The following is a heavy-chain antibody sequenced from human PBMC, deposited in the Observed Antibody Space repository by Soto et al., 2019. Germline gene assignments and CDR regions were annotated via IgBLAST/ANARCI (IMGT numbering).Heavy chain of an antibody. CDR2: VCYRGTT. V-gene: IGHV4-39*01. D-gene: IGHD6-6*01. CDR1: GDSIDTRGYC. J-gene: IGHJ4*02. CDR3: ARQGEHSSSYFFDS. Sequence: SETLSLTCTVSGDSIDTRGYCWGWIRQPPGKGLEWIGSVCYRGTTYYNPSLKSRLTISVDTSKRQFSLKLSSVTAADTAVFYCARQGEHSSSYFFDSWGQGTLVTVSS.